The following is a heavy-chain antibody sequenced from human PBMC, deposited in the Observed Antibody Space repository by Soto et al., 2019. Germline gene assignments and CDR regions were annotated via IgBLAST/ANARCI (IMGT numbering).Heavy chain of an antibody. D-gene: IGHD3-10*01. CDR2: IYYTGTT. V-gene: IGHV4-59*01. CDR3: GREVSSFGSNHFDS. CDR1: GTSIRGYY. J-gene: IGHJ4*02. Sequence: SETLSLTCSVSGTSIRGYYWTWILQPPGKGLEWIGYIYYTGTTQYNPSLKSRVTISVTTSKNQFSLRLNSVTAADTAVYYCGREVSSFGSNHFDSWGQGALVTVSS.